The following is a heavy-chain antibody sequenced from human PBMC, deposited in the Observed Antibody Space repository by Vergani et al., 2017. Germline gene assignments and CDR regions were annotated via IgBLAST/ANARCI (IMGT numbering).Heavy chain of an antibody. D-gene: IGHD4-11*01. Sequence: QVQLVQSGAEVKKPGASVKVSCKASGYTFTSYDINWVRQATGQGLEWMGWMKPNSGNTGYAQKFQGRITMTRDTSMSTSYMELSSIRSDDTAVYYCARVRTRERTTDDYRFDPWGQGTLVTVSS. CDR3: ARVRTRERTTDDYRFDP. J-gene: IGHJ5*02. CDR2: MKPNSGNT. CDR1: GYTFTSYD. V-gene: IGHV1-8*01.